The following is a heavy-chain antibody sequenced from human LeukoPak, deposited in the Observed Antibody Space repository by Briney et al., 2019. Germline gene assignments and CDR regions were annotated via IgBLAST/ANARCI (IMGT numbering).Heavy chain of an antibody. Sequence: PSETLSLTCTVSGGSISSGSYYWSWIRQPAGKGLEWIGRIYTSGSTNYNPSLKSRVTISVDTSKNQFSLKLSSVTAADTAVYYCARGTRATPHYGLRRRYLYYFDYWGQGTLVTVSS. D-gene: IGHD4-17*01. J-gene: IGHJ4*02. CDR2: IYTSGST. CDR3: ARGTRATPHYGLRRRYLYYFDY. CDR1: GGSISSGSYY. V-gene: IGHV4-61*02.